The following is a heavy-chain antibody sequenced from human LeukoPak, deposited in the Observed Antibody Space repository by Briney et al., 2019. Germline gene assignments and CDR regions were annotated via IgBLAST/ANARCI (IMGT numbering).Heavy chain of an antibody. Sequence: PSQTLSLTCTVSGGSISSGGYYWSWIQQPPGKGLEWIGYIYHSGSTYYNPSLKSRVTISVDRSKNQFSLKLSSVTAADTAVYYCARTYYGGNRNDYWGQGTLVTVSS. CDR2: IYHSGST. J-gene: IGHJ4*02. CDR3: ARTYYGGNRNDY. D-gene: IGHD4-23*01. V-gene: IGHV4-30-2*01. CDR1: GGSISSGGYY.